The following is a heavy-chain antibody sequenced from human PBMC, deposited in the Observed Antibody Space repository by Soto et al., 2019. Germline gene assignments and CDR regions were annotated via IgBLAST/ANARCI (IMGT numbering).Heavy chain of an antibody. J-gene: IGHJ4*02. Sequence: PGESLKISCKGFGYTFSTYWIGWVRQMPGKGLEWMGIIYPGDLDTRYSPSFQGQVTISADKSINTVYLQWSSLKASDTAIYYCARSGFYFFDFWGQGSPLTL. V-gene: IGHV5-51*01. CDR1: GYTFSTYW. CDR2: IYPGDLDT. CDR3: ARSGFYFFDF. D-gene: IGHD3-22*01.